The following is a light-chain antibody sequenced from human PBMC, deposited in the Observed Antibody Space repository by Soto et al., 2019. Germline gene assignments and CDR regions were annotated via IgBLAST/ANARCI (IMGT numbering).Light chain of an antibody. V-gene: IGKV1-5*03. J-gene: IGKJ5*01. Sequence: DIQMTQSPSTLSASVGDRVTITCRASQSISSWLAWYQQKPGKAPKLLIYKASSLESGVPSRFSGSGSGTEFSLTVSSLQPDDFATYYCLQYESYPLTFGGGTRLEI. CDR3: LQYESYPLT. CDR2: KAS. CDR1: QSISSW.